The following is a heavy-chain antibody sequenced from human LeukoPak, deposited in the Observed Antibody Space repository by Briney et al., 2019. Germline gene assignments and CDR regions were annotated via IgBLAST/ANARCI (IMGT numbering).Heavy chain of an antibody. CDR3: ARGYFDWLFFYY. CDR1: GYTFTGYY. V-gene: IGHV1-2*02. CDR2: IIPKSGVT. J-gene: IGHJ4*02. D-gene: IGHD3-9*01. Sequence: ASVKVSCKASGYTFTGYYMHWVRQAPGQGLQWMGWIIPKSGVTNYAQKFQGRVTMTRDTSISTAYMELSSLSSDDTAVYYCARGYFDWLFFYYWGQGTLVTVSS.